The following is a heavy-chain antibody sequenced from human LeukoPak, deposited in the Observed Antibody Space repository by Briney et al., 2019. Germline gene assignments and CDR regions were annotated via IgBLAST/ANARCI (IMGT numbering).Heavy chain of an antibody. CDR2: ITSSNNYI. J-gene: IGHJ2*01. V-gene: IGHV3-21*01. CDR3: VTTWGAHYWYFDL. D-gene: IGHD1-26*01. Sequence: AGGSLRLSCAGSGFTFSSYSMNRVRQAPGKGLEWVSSITSSNNYIYYADSMKGRFTISRDNAKNSLYLQMNSLRAEDTAVYYCVTTWGAHYWYFDLWGRGALVTVSS. CDR1: GFTFSSYS.